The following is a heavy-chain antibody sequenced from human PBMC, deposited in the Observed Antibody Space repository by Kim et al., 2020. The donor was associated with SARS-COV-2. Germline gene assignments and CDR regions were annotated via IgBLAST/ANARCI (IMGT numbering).Heavy chain of an antibody. D-gene: IGHD3-10*01. J-gene: IGHJ6*02. V-gene: IGHV4-31*02. CDR3: GRDGSPMVPPNGMDV. Sequence: PSLKSRVIVSLDTSKNQFSLNLSSVTAADTAVYYCGRDGSPMVPPNGMDVWGQGTTVTVSS.